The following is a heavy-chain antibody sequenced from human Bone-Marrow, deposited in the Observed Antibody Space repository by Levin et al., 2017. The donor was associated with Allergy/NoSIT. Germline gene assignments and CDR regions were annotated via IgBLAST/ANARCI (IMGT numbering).Heavy chain of an antibody. V-gene: IGHV3-74*01. CDR2: INSDGTTT. J-gene: IGHJ4*02. Sequence: QSGGSLRLSCAASGFAFRNYWMHWIRQAPGKGQVWVGRINSDGTTTNYADSVKGRFTISRDNAKNTLYLQMNSLRDEDTAVYFCVRREGECSGGTCYFDHWGPGTLVTVSS. CDR1: GFAFRNYW. D-gene: IGHD2-15*01. CDR3: VRREGECSGGTCYFDH.